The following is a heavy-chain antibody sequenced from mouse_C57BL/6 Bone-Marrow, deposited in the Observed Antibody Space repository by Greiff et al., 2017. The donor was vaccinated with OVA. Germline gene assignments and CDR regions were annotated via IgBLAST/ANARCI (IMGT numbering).Heavy chain of an antibody. D-gene: IGHD3-2*02. J-gene: IGHJ3*01. CDR3: TDSSGSFFAY. Sequence: EVQLQESGGGLVQPGGSMKLSCVASGFTFSNYWMNWVRQSPEKGLEWVAQIRLKSDNYATHYAESVKGRFTISRDDSKSSVYLQMNNLRAEDTGIYYCTDSSGSFFAYWGQGTLVTVSA. CDR1: GFTFSNYW. CDR2: IRLKSDNYAT. V-gene: IGHV6-3*01.